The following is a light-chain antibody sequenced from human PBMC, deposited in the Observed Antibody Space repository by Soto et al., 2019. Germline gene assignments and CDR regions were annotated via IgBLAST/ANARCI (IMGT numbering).Light chain of an antibody. CDR2: QVS. V-gene: IGLV2-14*01. J-gene: IGLJ2*01. Sequence: QSALTQPASVSGSPGQSITISCTGTSSDIGGYDYVSWYQQHPGKAPKLMIFQVSHRPPGVSNRFSGSKSGYTASLTISGLQPEDEAEYYWSSYTTKTTPGVFGGGTKLTVL. CDR3: SSYTTKTTPGV. CDR1: SSDIGGYDY.